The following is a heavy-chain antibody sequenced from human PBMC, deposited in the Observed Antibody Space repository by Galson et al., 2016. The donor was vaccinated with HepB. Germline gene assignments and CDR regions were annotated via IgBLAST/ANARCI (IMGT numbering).Heavy chain of an antibody. CDR2: IFYSGST. V-gene: IGHV4-59*01. J-gene: IGHJ4*02. D-gene: IGHD5-18*01. Sequence: ETLSLTCTVSRASIRNYYWSWIRQAPGKGLEWIGYIFYSGSTNYNPSLKSRVTISVDTSKNQFSLKLSSVTAADTAVYYCARVGRRDSYDETLDYWGQGTLVSVSS. CDR3: ARVGRRDSYDETLDY. CDR1: RASIRNYY.